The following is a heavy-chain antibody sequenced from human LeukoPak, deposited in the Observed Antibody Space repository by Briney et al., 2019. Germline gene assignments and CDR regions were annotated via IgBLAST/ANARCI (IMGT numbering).Heavy chain of an antibody. CDR3: AKAGIQLWLFDS. CDR1: GDSISSGGYY. V-gene: IGHV4-31*03. J-gene: IGHJ4*02. Sequence: SETLSLTCTVSGDSISSGGYYWSWIRQHPEKGLEWIGYIYYSGSTFYNPSLRSRVTISGDTSKNQFSLKLGSVTGADTAVYYCAKAGIQLWLFDSWGQGTLVTVYS. D-gene: IGHD5-18*01. CDR2: IYYSGST.